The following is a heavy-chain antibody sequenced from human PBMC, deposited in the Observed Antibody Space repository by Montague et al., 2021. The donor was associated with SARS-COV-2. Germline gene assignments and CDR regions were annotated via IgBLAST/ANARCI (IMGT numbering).Heavy chain of an antibody. J-gene: IGHJ6*02. Sequence: SLRLSCPASGFTVSTNYMSWVRQAPGKGLEWVSVIYSGGDTYYADSVKGRFTISRDNSKNTLYLQMNSLRAEDTAVYYCARDGGLRNYGMDVWGQGTTVTVSS. V-gene: IGHV3-53*01. CDR3: ARDGGLRNYGMDV. CDR2: IYSGGDT. CDR1: GFTVSTNY. D-gene: IGHD5-12*01.